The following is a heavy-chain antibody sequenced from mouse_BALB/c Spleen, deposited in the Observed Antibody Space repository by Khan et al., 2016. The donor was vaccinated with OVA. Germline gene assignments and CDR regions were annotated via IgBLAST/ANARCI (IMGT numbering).Heavy chain of an antibody. CDR2: ISYSGNT. V-gene: IGHV3-2*02. D-gene: IGHD1-1*01. CDR1: GYSITTDYA. J-gene: IGHJ2*01. CDR3: ARVYGGDFDY. Sequence: VQLKESGPGLVKPSQSLSLTCTVTGYSITTDYAWNWIRRFPGNKLEWMGYISYSGNTKYNPSLKSRISITRDTSKNQFFLQLKSVTTEDTARYYCARVYGGDFDYWGQGTTLTVSS.